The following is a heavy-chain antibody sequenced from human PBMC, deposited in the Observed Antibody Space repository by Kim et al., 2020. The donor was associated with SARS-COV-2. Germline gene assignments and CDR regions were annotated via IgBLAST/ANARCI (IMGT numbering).Heavy chain of an antibody. J-gene: IGHJ6*03. D-gene: IGHD3-10*01. Sequence: SETLSLTCAVYGGSFSGYYWSWVRQPPGKGLEWIGEIHQSGSSNYNPSLKSRVSISTETSKNQFSLRLNSVTAADTAVYYCARGPYYGGSVTSYYMDVWGKGITVTVSS. CDR2: IHQSGSS. V-gene: IGHV4-34*01. CDR1: GGSFSGYY. CDR3: ARGPYYGGSVTSYYMDV.